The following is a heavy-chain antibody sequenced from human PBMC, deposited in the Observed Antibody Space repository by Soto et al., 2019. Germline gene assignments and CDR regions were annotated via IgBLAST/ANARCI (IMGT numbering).Heavy chain of an antibody. Sequence: PGGSLRLSCAASGFTFDDYAMHWVRQAPGKGLEWVSGISWNSGSIGYADSVKGRFTISRDNAKNSLYLQMNSLRAEDTALYYCAKALRRLEPFDAFDIWGQGTMVTVSS. J-gene: IGHJ3*02. CDR1: GFTFDDYA. CDR2: ISWNSGSI. CDR3: AKALRRLEPFDAFDI. V-gene: IGHV3-9*01. D-gene: IGHD6-25*01.